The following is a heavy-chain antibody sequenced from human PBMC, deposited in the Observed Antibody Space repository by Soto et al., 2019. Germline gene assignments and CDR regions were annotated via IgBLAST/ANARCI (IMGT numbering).Heavy chain of an antibody. CDR1: GFSLITSGVG. J-gene: IGHJ4*02. Sequence: QITLKEAGPTLVKPTQTLTLTCSLSGFSLITSGVGVGWIRQPPGKALEWLALIYWDDDKGYSTSLKSRLTITKDTAKNQVVRTMTNMDPVDTATYYCAHTMAPRIFDYWGQGTLVTVSS. V-gene: IGHV2-5*02. CDR2: IYWDDDK. CDR3: AHTMAPRIFDY.